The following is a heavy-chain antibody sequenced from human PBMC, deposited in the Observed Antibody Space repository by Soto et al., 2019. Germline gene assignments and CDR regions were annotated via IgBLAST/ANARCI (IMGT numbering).Heavy chain of an antibody. CDR2: ISGSGGGT. CDR3: AKDPRGYSYGYPPDY. CDR1: GFPFGSYA. D-gene: IGHD5-18*01. J-gene: IGHJ4*02. Sequence: GGSLRLSCAASGFPFGSYAMSWVRQAPGKGLEWVSAISGSGGGTYYADSVKGRFTISRDNSKNTLYLQMNSLRAEDTAVYYCAKDPRGYSYGYPPDYWGQGTLVTVS. V-gene: IGHV3-23*01.